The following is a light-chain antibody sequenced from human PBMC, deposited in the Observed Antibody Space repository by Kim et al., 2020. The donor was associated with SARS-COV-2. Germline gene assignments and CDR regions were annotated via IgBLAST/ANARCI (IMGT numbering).Light chain of an antibody. J-gene: IGLJ2*01. CDR3: NAYRSSSTLV. Sequence: GRTVTISCTGTSRNVDGYSVVSWYQQHSGRAPKAIIYDVSKRPSVVSNRFSGSKSGNTASLTISGLQTEDEADYYCNAYRSSSTLVFGGGTQLTVL. V-gene: IGLV2-14*04. CDR2: DVS. CDR1: SRNVDGYSV.